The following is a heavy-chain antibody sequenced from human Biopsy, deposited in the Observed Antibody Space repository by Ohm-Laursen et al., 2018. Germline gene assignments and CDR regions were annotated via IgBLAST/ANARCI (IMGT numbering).Heavy chain of an antibody. CDR1: GFTLADHV. D-gene: IGHD3-3*01. CDR3: VRGYSSSWSGYLDH. J-gene: IGHJ4*02. Sequence: SLRLSCTASGFTLADHVMHWVRQAPGKGLEWVSGISWDGGSEGYADSVKGRFTISRDNAKNSLFLQMNSLTTEDTALYYCVRGYSSSWSGYLDHWGQGTLVTVSS. CDR2: ISWDGGSE. V-gene: IGHV3-9*01.